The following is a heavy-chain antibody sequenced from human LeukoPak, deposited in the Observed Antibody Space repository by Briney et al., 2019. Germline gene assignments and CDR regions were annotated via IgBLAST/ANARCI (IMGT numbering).Heavy chain of an antibody. Sequence: GGSLRLSCAASGFTLSSYGMQWVRQAPGKGLGWVVGISYDGSNKYYADSVKGRSTIPRDNPKNTLYLQINHRSAQNTAWYDFPKDLGTYSSGGDIWGEGAMVTVSS. D-gene: IGHD6-19*01. CDR3: PKDLGTYSSGGDI. V-gene: IGHV3-30*18. CDR2: ISYDGSNK. J-gene: IGHJ3*02. CDR1: GFTLSSYG.